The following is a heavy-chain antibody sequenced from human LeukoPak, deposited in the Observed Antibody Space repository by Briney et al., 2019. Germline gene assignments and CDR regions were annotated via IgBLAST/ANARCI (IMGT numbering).Heavy chain of an antibody. CDR1: GFNFTNAW. J-gene: IGHJ1*01. CDR2: IKSKTDGGTT. Sequence: GGSLKLSCASSGFNFTNAWMSWVRQAPGKGLEWVGRIKSKTDGGTTDYAAPVKGRFTISRDDSKTTLYLQMNSLKSEDTAVYYCTTVRGSSYQYFQRWGQGTLVTVSS. CDR3: TTVRGSSYQYFQR. D-gene: IGHD6-13*01. V-gene: IGHV3-15*01.